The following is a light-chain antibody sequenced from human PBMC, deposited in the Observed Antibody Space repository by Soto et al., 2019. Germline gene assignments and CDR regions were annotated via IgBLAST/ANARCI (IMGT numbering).Light chain of an antibody. CDR3: QQTYSTSSYT. CDR1: QNISDY. V-gene: IGKV1-39*01. J-gene: IGKJ2*01. Sequence: DLQMTQSPSSLSASVGDRVTITCRASQNISDYLNWYHQKPGKAPNLLTYAASSLQEGVPLRFSGSGSGTDFTLTVSSLQPEDFATYYCQQTYSTSSYTFGQGTKLDIK. CDR2: AAS.